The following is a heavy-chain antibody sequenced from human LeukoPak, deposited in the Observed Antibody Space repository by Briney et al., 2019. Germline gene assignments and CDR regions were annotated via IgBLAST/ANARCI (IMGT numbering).Heavy chain of an antibody. J-gene: IGHJ4*02. D-gene: IGHD5-24*01. Sequence: GESLKISCKGSGYSFTSYWIGWVRQLPGKGLEWMGIIFPDDSDTIYSPSFQGQVTISADKSINTAYLQWSNLKASDSAIYYCARQESEMTTPANRYFDLWGQGTLITVSS. V-gene: IGHV5-51*01. CDR2: IFPDDSDT. CDR1: GYSFTSYW. CDR3: ARQESEMTTPANRYFDL.